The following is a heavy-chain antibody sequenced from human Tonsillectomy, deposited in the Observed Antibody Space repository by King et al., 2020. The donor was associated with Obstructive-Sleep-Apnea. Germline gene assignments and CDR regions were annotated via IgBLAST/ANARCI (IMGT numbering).Heavy chain of an antibody. CDR2: IYNSGNT. J-gene: IGHJ6*02. CDR1: SDSISSGDYF. CDR3: ARVGGYYDILTGYYGDYYYGMDV. V-gene: IGHV4-30-4*01. D-gene: IGHD3-9*01. Sequence: LQLQESGPGLVKSFQTLSLTCIVSSDSISSGDYFWSWIRKPPGKGLEWIGDIYNSGNTRYNPSLNSRVVISVDTSKNQFSLKLSSVTAADTAVYYCARVGGYYDILTGYYGDYYYGMDVWGPGTTVTVSS.